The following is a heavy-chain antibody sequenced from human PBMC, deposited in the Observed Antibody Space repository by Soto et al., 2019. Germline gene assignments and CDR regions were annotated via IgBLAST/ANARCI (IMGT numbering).Heavy chain of an antibody. J-gene: IGHJ3*01. CDR2: LYDVFGS. Sequence: DVQLVESGGGLIQPGESLRLSCVAFGLTVSGTKYVAWVRQAPGKGLEWVSALYDVFGSFYADSVKGRFTNSSDRSRSTVYLQMNDLRPDDAAVYYCASWREREHAFDVWGQGTAVIVSP. CDR1: GLTVSGTKY. CDR3: ASWREREHAFDV. D-gene: IGHD1-1*01. V-gene: IGHV3-53*01.